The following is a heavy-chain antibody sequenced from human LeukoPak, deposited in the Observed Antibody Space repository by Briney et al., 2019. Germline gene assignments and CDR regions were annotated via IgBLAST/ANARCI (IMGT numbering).Heavy chain of an antibody. CDR2: ISSSSSYI. V-gene: IGHV3-21*04. CDR3: AKDGPTADYSSGWYFSYYYYGMDV. D-gene: IGHD6-19*01. CDR1: GFTFSSYS. J-gene: IGHJ6*02. Sequence: GGSLRLSCAASGFTFSSYSMNWVRQAPGKGLEWVSSISSSSSYIYYADSVKGRFTISRDNAKNSLYLQMNSLRAEDTAVYYCAKDGPTADYSSGWYFSYYYYGMDVWGQGTTVTVSS.